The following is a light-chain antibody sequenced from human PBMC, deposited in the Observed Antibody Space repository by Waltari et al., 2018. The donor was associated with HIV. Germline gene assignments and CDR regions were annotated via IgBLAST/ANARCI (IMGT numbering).Light chain of an antibody. CDR3: SSIVNSDTLSVL. J-gene: IGLJ3*02. CDR2: EVS. CDR1: NSDIAYYNY. V-gene: IGLV2-14*01. Sequence: LTQPASVSGSPGQSITISCTGTNSDIAYYNYVSWYQQHPGKAPKLIIYEVSNRPSGVSNRFSGSKSGNTASLTISGLQAEDEADYFCSSIVNSDTLSVLFGGGTKLTVL.